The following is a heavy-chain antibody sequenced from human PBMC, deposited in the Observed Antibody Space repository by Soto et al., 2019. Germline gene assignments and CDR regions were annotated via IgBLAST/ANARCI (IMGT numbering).Heavy chain of an antibody. CDR3: ARRNYFYALDV. CDR1: GGSFSGYY. Sequence: PAETLSLTCAVSGGSFSGYYWGGVRQPPGKGLEWVGEINYSGSTNYTPSLKRRVTISVDTSKNQVSLKVTSVTAADTAMYYCARRNYFYALDVWGQGTTVPVS. CDR2: INYSGST. V-gene: IGHV4-34*01. J-gene: IGHJ6*02.